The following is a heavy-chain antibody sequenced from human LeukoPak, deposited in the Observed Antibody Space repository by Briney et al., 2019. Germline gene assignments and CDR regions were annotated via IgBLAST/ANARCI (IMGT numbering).Heavy chain of an antibody. D-gene: IGHD2-2*01. CDR3: AKGFCSSTSCSTDY. V-gene: IGHV3-23*01. J-gene: IGHJ4*02. Sequence: GGSLRLSCAASGFTFSSYAMHWVRQAPGKGLEWVSVISASGGGTYHADSVKGRFTISRDNSENTLYLQMSSLRAEDTAVYYCAKGFCSSTSCSTDYWGQGTLVTVSS. CDR2: ISASGGGT. CDR1: GFTFSSYA.